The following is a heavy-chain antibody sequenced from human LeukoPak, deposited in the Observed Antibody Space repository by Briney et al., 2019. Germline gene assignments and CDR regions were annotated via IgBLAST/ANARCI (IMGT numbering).Heavy chain of an antibody. CDR2: INWNGGST. Sequence: GGSLRLSCAASGFTFDDYGMSWVRQAPGKGLEWVSGINWNGGSTGYADSVKGRFTISRDNAKNSLYLQMNSLRAEDTALYYCARDLRGRELHRIQYYFDYWGQGTLATVSS. CDR1: GFTFDDYG. V-gene: IGHV3-20*04. D-gene: IGHD1-26*01. CDR3: ARDLRGRELHRIQYYFDY. J-gene: IGHJ4*02.